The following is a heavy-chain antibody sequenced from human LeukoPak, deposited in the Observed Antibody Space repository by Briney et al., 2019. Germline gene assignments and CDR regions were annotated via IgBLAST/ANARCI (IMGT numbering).Heavy chain of an antibody. CDR1: GFTFSSYA. J-gene: IGHJ4*02. CDR2: ISGSGGST. CDR3: AKGVRYFDWLDY. D-gene: IGHD3-9*01. Sequence: GRSLRLSCAASGFTFSSYAMHWVRQAPGKGLEWVSTISGSGGSTYYADSVKGRFTISRDNSKNTMYLQMNSLRTEDTAIYYCAKGVRYFDWLDYWGQGTLVTVSS. V-gene: IGHV3-23*01.